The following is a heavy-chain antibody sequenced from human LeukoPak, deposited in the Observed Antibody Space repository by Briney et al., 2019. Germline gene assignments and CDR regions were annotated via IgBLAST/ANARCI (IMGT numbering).Heavy chain of an antibody. J-gene: IGHJ5*02. CDR2: VYTSGST. Sequence: SETLSLTCTVSGGSISGYYWSWIRQPAGKGLEWIGRVYTSGSTNYNPSLKCRVTMSIDTSKNQFSLNLSSVTAADTAVYYCAKSPSGRGGYNWFDPWGQGTLVTVSS. D-gene: IGHD3-16*01. CDR1: GGSISGYY. V-gene: IGHV4-4*07. CDR3: AKSPSGRGGYNWFDP.